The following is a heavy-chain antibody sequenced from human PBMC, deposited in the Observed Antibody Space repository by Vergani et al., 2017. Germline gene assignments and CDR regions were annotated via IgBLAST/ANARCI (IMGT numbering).Heavy chain of an antibody. D-gene: IGHD3-3*01. CDR1: IYSIGRDYF. CDR2: IYHGGMI. J-gene: IGHJ4*02. Sequence: QVHLQESGPGLVKPSETLSLTCSVPIYSIGRDYFWGWIRRPPGKGLEYIASIYHGGMIYYNPSLKRRATISIDTSENLISLRLTSVTAADTALYLCARHGGSVNYYHLFDSWGQGTLVIVSS. V-gene: IGHV4-38-2*02. CDR3: ARHGGSVNYYHLFDS.